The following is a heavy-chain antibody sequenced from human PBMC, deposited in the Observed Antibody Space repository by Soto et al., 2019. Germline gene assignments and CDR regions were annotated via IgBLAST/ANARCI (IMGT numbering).Heavy chain of an antibody. V-gene: IGHV4-59*01. CDR1: GGSIRDDY. D-gene: IGHD3-10*01. CDR2: ITHSGST. J-gene: IGHJ6*02. Sequence: PSETLSLTCTVSGGSIRDDYWSWIRKPPGKGLEWIGHITHSGSTNYNPSLKSRVTISVDTSKRQFSMKLSSVTAADTAVYYCAIEARGVSSGMDVWGQGTTVTVSS. CDR3: AIEARGVSSGMDV.